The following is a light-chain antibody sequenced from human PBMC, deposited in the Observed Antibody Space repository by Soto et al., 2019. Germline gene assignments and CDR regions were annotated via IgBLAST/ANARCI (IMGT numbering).Light chain of an antibody. V-gene: IGLV2-8*01. Sequence: QSALTQPPSASGSPGQSVTISCTGTKNDIGVYDFVSWYQHHPGKAPRLIIYEVVQRPSGAPDRFSGSKSGNTASLTVSGLQAGDEADYFCKSYAGSNTYVFGSGPKVPVL. CDR3: KSYAGSNTYV. CDR2: EVV. J-gene: IGLJ1*01. CDR1: KNDIGVYDF.